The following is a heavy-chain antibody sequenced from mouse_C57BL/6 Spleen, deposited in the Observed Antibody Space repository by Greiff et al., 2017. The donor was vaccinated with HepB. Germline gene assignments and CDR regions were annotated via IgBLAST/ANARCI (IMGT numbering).Heavy chain of an antibody. D-gene: IGHD4-1*01. CDR3: ARPLGCGWYFDV. CDR2: IDPSDSET. CDR1: GYTFTSYW. V-gene: IGHV1-52*01. Sequence: QVQLQQPGAELVRPGSSVKLSCKASGYTFTSYWMHWVKQSPIQGLEWIGNIDPSDSETHYNQKFKDKATLTVDKSSSTAYMRLSSLTSEDSAVYYCARPLGCGWYFDVWGTGTTVTVSS. J-gene: IGHJ1*03.